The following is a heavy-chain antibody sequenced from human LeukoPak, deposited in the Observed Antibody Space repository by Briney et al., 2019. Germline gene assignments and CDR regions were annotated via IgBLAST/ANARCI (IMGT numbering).Heavy chain of an antibody. D-gene: IGHD3-3*01. V-gene: IGHV4-4*07. CDR3: ARGPWRSGFDY. J-gene: IGHJ4*02. CDR2: IYSIGST. Sequence: SETLSLTCTDSGDSISSYYWSWIRQPAGKGLEWIGRIYSIGSTDYNPSLKSRVTMSVDTSKNQFSLKLSSVSAADTAVYYCARGPWRSGFDYWGQGTLVTVSS. CDR1: GDSISSYY.